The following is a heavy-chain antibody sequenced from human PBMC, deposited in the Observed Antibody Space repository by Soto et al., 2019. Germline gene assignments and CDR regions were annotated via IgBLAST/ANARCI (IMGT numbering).Heavy chain of an antibody. Sequence: PSETLSLTCAVYGGSFSGYYWSWIRQPPGKGLEWIGEINHSGSTNYNPSLKSRVTISVDTSKNQFSLKLSSVTAADTAVYYCARSYYGSGSYYNVASWFDPWGQGTLVTVSS. J-gene: IGHJ5*02. CDR2: INHSGST. V-gene: IGHV4-34*01. CDR3: ARSYYGSGSYYNVASWFDP. D-gene: IGHD3-10*01. CDR1: GGSFSGYY.